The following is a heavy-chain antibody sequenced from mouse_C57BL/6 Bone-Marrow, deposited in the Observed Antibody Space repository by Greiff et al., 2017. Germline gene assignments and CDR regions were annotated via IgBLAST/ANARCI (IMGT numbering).Heavy chain of an antibody. J-gene: IGHJ2*01. Sequence: VQLVESGPELVKPGASVKLSCKASGYTFTSYDINWVKQRPGQGLEWIGWLYPRDGSTKYNEKFKGKATLTVDTSSSTAYMELHSLTSEDSAVYFCANYYGSSYYFDYWGQGTTLTVSS. CDR1: GYTFTSYD. CDR3: ANYYGSSYYFDY. V-gene: IGHV1-85*01. CDR2: LYPRDGST. D-gene: IGHD1-1*01.